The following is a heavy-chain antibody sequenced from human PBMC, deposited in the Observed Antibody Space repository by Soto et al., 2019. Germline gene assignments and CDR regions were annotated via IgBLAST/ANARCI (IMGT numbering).Heavy chain of an antibody. CDR2: INPDGSNT. CDR3: ASQRTNLPLEY. CDR1: GFTFTTYW. V-gene: IGHV3-74*01. D-gene: IGHD1-1*01. Sequence: GGSLRLSCAVSGFTFTTYWMHWVRRAPGEGLVWISRINPDGSNTAYADSVKGRFTISRDNAKNTLYLQMNSLRAEDTAVYYCASQRTNLPLEYWGRGTLVTVSS. J-gene: IGHJ4*02.